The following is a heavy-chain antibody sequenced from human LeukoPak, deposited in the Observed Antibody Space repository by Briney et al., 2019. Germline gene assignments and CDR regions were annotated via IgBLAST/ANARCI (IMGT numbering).Heavy chain of an antibody. CDR2: ISYDGSNK. CDR3: ARVYYYGSGSLYYMDV. Sequence: QPGGSLRLSCAASGFTFSSYGMHWVRQAPGKGLEWVAVISYDGSNKYYADSVKGRFTISRDNSKNTLYLQMNSLRAEDTAVYYCARVYYYGSGSLYYMDVWGKGTTVTVSS. D-gene: IGHD3-10*01. CDR1: GFTFSSYG. J-gene: IGHJ6*03. V-gene: IGHV3-30*03.